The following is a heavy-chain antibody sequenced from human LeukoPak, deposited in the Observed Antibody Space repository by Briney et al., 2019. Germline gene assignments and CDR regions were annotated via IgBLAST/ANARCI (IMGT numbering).Heavy chain of an antibody. CDR3: ASRGSGYYGG. CDR1: GGSISSGGYY. V-gene: IGHV4-30-2*01. Sequence: SETLSLTCTVSGGSISSGGYYWSWIRQPPGKGLEWIGYIYHRGSTYYNPSLKSRVTISVDRSKNQFSLKLSSVTAADTAVYYCASRGSGYYGGWGQGTLITVSS. D-gene: IGHD3-22*01. CDR2: IYHRGST. J-gene: IGHJ4*02.